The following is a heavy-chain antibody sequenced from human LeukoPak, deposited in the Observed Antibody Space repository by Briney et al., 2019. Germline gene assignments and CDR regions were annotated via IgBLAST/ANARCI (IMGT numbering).Heavy chain of an antibody. J-gene: IGHJ3*01. CDR1: RGSLSSNTW. V-gene: IGHV4-4*02. CDR3: ARISSSNWYNERGAFDV. CDR2: IYRSGST. Sequence: PSETLSLTCAVSRGSLSSNTWWSWVRPPPGKGLEWIGEIYRSGSTHYNPSLKSRVTISVDTSKNQFSLKLRSVTAADTAVYYCARISSSNWYNERGAFDVWGQGTMVTVSS. D-gene: IGHD6-13*01.